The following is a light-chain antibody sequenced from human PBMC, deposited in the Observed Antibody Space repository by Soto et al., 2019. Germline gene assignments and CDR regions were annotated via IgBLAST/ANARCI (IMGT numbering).Light chain of an antibody. CDR3: QQYDNLPTYT. CDR1: QDINNF. V-gene: IGKV1-33*01. CDR2: DAS. Sequence: DIQMTQSPSSLSASVGDRVTITCQASQDINNFLNWYQQKPGKAPKLLIYDASNLETGVLSRFSGSGSGTDFTFTISSLQPEDFATYYCQQYDNLPTYTFGQGTKLEIK. J-gene: IGKJ2*01.